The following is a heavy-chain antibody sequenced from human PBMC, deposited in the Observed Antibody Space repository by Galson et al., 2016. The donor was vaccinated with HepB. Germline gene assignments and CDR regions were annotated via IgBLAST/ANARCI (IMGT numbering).Heavy chain of an antibody. D-gene: IGHD5-24*01. J-gene: IGHJ2*01. V-gene: IGHV4-31*03. CDR1: GDPMNGGGFF. CDR2: IYYNGKT. CDR3: ACGYGPYNSFWLDP. Sequence: TLSLTCTVSGDPMNGGGFFWSWIRHNPGKGLEWMGSIYYNGKTYYRPSIKSRVTLSVDTAKNQFYLRLHVVTAADTAVYYCACGYGPYNSFWLDPCGRGTLVTVSS.